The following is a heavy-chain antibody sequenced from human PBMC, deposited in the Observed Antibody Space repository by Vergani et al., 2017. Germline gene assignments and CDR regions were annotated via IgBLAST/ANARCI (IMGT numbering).Heavy chain of an antibody. J-gene: IGHJ6*02. Sequence: EVQLVQSGAEVKKPGESLQISCKVSGYSFTSYWIGWVRQMPGKGLEWMGIIYPGDSDTRYSPSFQGQVTISADKSISTAYLEGSSLKASETAMYYCARTLCKGGSCVGYYYYGMDVWGQGTTVTVSS. V-gene: IGHV5-51*01. CDR1: GYSFTSYW. CDR2: IYPGDSDT. D-gene: IGHD2-15*01. CDR3: ARTLCKGGSCVGYYYYGMDV.